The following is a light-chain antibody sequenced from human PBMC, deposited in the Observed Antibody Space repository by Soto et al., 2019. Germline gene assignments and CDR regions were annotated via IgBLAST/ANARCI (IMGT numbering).Light chain of an antibody. CDR1: QSVRSN. Sequence: EIVMTQSPATLSVSPGERATLTCRASQSVRSNLAWYQQKPGQAHRLLIYGASTRATGIPARFSGRGSGTEFTLTISSVQSEDFAVYYCQQYNNWPPITFGQGTRLEIK. CDR2: GAS. J-gene: IGKJ5*01. CDR3: QQYNNWPPIT. V-gene: IGKV3-15*01.